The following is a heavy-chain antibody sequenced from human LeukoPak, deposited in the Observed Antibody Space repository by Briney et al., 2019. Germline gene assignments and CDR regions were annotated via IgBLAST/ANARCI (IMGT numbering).Heavy chain of an antibody. J-gene: IGHJ6*03. CDR3: ARVGSSSWYSPGDYYYYMDV. Sequence: SETLSLTCAVYGGSFSGYYWSWIRQPPGKGLEWIGEINHSGSTNYNPSLKSRVTISVDTSKNQFSLKLSSVTAADTAVYYCARVGSSSWYSPGDYYYYMDVWGKGTTVTISS. CDR1: GGSFSGYY. V-gene: IGHV4-34*01. CDR2: INHSGST. D-gene: IGHD6-13*01.